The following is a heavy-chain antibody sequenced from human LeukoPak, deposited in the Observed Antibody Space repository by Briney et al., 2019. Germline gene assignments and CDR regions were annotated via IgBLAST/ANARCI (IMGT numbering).Heavy chain of an antibody. V-gene: IGHV3-30*04. CDR1: GFTFSSYA. D-gene: IGHD6-19*01. CDR2: ISYDGSNK. J-gene: IGHJ4*02. CDR3: ARGRGGIAVAGTVDY. Sequence: PGRSLRLPCAASGFTFSSYAMHWVRQAPGKGLEWVAVISYDGSNKYYADSVKGRFTISRDNSKNTLYLQMNSLRAEDTAVYYCARGRGGIAVAGTVDYWGQGTLVTVSS.